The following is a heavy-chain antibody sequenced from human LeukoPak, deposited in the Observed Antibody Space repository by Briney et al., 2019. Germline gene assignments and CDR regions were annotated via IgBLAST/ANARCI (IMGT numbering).Heavy chain of an antibody. D-gene: IGHD1-26*01. CDR3: AREILRDGSYLIED. V-gene: IGHV3-30*04. J-gene: IGHJ4*02. CDR1: GFTFSSYA. CDR2: ISYDGSNK. Sequence: GRSLRLSCAASGFTFSSYAMHWVRQAPGKGLEWVAVISYDGSNKYYADSVKGRFTISRDNSKNTLYLQMSSLRADDTAMYYCAREILRDGSYLIEDWGQGILVTVSS.